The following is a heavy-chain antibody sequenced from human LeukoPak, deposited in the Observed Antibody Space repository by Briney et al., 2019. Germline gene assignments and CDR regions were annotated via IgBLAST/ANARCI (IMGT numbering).Heavy chain of an antibody. CDR2: IYYSGST. CDR3: ARDHRPWQQLVLGVFDY. J-gene: IGHJ4*02. D-gene: IGHD6-13*01. V-gene: IGHV4-38-2*02. CDR1: GYSISSGYY. Sequence: PSETLSLTCTVSGYSISSGYYWGWIRQPPGKGLEWIGSIYYSGSTYYNPSLKSRVTTSVDTSKNQFSLKLSSVTAADTAVYYCARDHRPWQQLVLGVFDYWGQGTLVTVSS.